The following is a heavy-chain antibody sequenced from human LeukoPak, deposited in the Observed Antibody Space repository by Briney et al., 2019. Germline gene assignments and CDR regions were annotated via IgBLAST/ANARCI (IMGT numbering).Heavy chain of an antibody. V-gene: IGHV3-64D*06. Sequence: GGSLRLSCSASGFTFSTYAMHWVRQARGKGLEYVSAISSNGGSTYYADSVKGRFAISRDNSKNTLYFQMSSLRAEDTAVYYCVKEPSYCSGGSCHFDYWGQGTLVTVSS. D-gene: IGHD2-15*01. CDR2: ISSNGGST. CDR1: GFTFSTYA. CDR3: VKEPSYCSGGSCHFDY. J-gene: IGHJ4*02.